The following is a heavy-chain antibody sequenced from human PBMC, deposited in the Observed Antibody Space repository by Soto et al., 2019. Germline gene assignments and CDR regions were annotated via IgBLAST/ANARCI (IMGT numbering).Heavy chain of an antibody. V-gene: IGHV3-73*01. Sequence: AGGSLRLSCAASGFTFSGSAMHWVRQASGKGLEWVGRIRSKANSYATAYAASVKGRFTISRDDSKNTAYLQMNSLRAEDTAVYYCAKDESRRNRRYFDLWGRGTLVTVSS. CDR1: GFTFSGSA. J-gene: IGHJ2*01. D-gene: IGHD4-4*01. CDR3: AKDESRRNRRYFDL. CDR2: IRSKANSYAT.